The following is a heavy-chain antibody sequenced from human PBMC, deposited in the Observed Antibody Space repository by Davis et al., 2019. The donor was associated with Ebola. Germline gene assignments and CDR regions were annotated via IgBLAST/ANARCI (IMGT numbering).Heavy chain of an antibody. CDR2: IDWDDDK. Sequence: SGPTLVKPTQTLTLTCTFSGFSLSTSGMCVNWIRQPPGKALEWLARIDWDDDKYYSTSLKTRLTISKDTSKNQVVLTMTNMDPVDTATYYCARMYCIAGLVSFDPWGQGTLVTVSS. D-gene: IGHD1-14*01. CDR3: ARMYCIAGLVSFDP. J-gene: IGHJ5*02. CDR1: GFSLSTSGMC. V-gene: IGHV2-70*11.